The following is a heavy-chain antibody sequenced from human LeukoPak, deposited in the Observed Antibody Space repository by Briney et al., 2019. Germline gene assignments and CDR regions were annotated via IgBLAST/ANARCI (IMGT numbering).Heavy chain of an antibody. V-gene: IGHV3-23*01. CDR3: ANGKGYFDY. Sequence: GGSLRLSCAASGFTFGSYAMSWVRQAAGKWLEWVSAISGSGGSTYYADSVKGRFTISRDNSKNTLYLQMNSLRAEDTAVYYCANGKGYFDYWGQGTLVTVSS. D-gene: IGHD1-26*01. CDR1: GFTFGSYA. J-gene: IGHJ4*02. CDR2: ISGSGGST.